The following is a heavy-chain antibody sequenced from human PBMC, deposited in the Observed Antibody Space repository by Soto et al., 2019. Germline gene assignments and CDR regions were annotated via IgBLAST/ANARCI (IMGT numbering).Heavy chain of an antibody. Sequence: QVQLVQSGAEVKKPGSSVKVSCKASGGTFSSYTISWVRQAPGQGLEWMGRIIPILGIANYAQKFQGRVTITADKSTSTAYMELSSLRSEDTAVYYCARSTGNFPGDYWGQGTLVTVSS. CDR3: ARSTGNFPGDY. J-gene: IGHJ4*02. CDR2: IIPILGIA. D-gene: IGHD1-7*01. CDR1: GGTFSSYT. V-gene: IGHV1-69*02.